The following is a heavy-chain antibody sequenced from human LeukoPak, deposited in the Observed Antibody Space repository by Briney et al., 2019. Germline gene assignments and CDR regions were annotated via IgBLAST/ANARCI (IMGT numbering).Heavy chain of an antibody. CDR3: ARERDGYCSTTNCYYFDY. V-gene: IGHV4-31*03. CDR2: ISYTGSS. D-gene: IGHD2-2*01. Sequence: PSQTLSLTCTVSGDSISSRGYYWSWIRQDPGRGLEWIGYISYTGSSYYNPSLKSRVTMSVDTSKTQFSLNLSSVTAADTAVYYCARERDGYCSTTNCYYFDYWGQGTLVTVSS. J-gene: IGHJ4*02. CDR1: GDSISSRGYY.